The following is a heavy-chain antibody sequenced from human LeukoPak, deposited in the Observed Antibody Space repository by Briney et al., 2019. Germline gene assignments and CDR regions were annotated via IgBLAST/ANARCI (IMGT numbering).Heavy chain of an antibody. V-gene: IGHV3-30*04. CDR1: GFTFSSYA. J-gene: IGHJ6*02. CDR2: ISYDGSNK. Sequence: GGSLRLSCAASGFTFSSYAMHWVRQAPGKGLEWVAVISYDGSNKYYADSVKGRFTISRDNSKNTLYLQMNSLRAEDTAVYYCARGRYYYGMDVWGQGTTVTVSS. CDR3: ARGRYYYGMDV.